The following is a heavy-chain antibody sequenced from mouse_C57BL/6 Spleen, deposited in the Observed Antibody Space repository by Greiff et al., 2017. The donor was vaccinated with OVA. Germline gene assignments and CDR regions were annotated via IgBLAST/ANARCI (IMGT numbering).Heavy chain of an antibody. Sequence: VQLQQSGPELVKPGASVKISCKASGYSFTGYYMNWVKQSPEKSLEWIGEINPSTGGTTYNQKFKAKATLTVDKSSSTAYMQLKSLTSEDSAVYYCARSGYYYGSSRAMDYWGQGTSVTVSS. CDR3: ARSGYYYGSSRAMDY. V-gene: IGHV1-42*01. D-gene: IGHD1-1*01. J-gene: IGHJ4*01. CDR2: INPSTGGT. CDR1: GYSFTGYY.